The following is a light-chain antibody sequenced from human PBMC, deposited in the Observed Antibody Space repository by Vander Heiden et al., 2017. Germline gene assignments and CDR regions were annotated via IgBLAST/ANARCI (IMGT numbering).Light chain of an antibody. CDR3: QQYNSYSPVT. Sequence: DIQMTQSPSTLSASVGDRVTITCRALQSISSWYACYQQQPGKAPKLLIYDASSLESGVPSRCSGSGSGTEFTLPISSLQPDDFATYYCQQYNSYSPVTFGQGAKLEIK. V-gene: IGKV1-5*01. CDR1: QSISSW. CDR2: DAS. J-gene: IGKJ2*01.